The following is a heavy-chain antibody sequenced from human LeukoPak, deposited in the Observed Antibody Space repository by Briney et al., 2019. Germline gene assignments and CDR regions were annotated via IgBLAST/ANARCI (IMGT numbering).Heavy chain of an antibody. CDR1: GGSISSSSYY. D-gene: IGHD6-19*01. V-gene: IGHV4-39*07. J-gene: IGHJ4*02. Sequence: SETLSLTCTVSGGSISSSSYYWGWIRQPPGKGLAWIGSIYYSGSTYYNPSLKSRVTISVDTSKNQFSLKLSSVTAADTAVYYCARASGWYYFDYWGQGTLVTVSS. CDR3: ARASGWYYFDY. CDR2: IYYSGST.